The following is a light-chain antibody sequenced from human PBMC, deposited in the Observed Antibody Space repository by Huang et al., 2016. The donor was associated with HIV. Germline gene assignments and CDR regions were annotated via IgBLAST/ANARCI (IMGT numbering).Light chain of an antibody. CDR2: DVS. J-gene: IGKJ4*01. CDR3: QQRSKWPLT. Sequence: EIVLTQSPVTLSLSPGDRATLSCRASQSIGTYLAWYPQKSGQAPRLLTYDVSNRAAGVPARFSASGSETDFTLTIARLDPDDFAIYHCQQRSKWPLTFGGGTKVEMK. V-gene: IGKV3-11*01. CDR1: QSIGTY.